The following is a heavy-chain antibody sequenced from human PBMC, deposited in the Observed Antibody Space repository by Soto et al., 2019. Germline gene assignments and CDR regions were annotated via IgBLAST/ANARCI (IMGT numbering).Heavy chain of an antibody. D-gene: IGHD5-12*01. Sequence: QVQLVQSGAEVKKPGSSVKVSCKASGGTFSSYAISWVRQAPGQGLEWMGGIIPIFGTANHAQKFQGRVTITADESTSTAYMELSSLRSDANAVYYCARHSLEMATIPNRFDPRGQGTLVTVSS. V-gene: IGHV1-69*01. CDR1: GGTFSSYA. CDR3: ARHSLEMATIPNRFDP. J-gene: IGHJ5*02. CDR2: IIPIFGTA.